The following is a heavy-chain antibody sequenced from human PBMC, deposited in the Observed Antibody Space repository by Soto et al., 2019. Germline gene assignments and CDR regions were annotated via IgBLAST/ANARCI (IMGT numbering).Heavy chain of an antibody. CDR3: ARDVGAYYYMDV. V-gene: IGHV3-21*01. Sequence: EVQLVESGGGLVKPGGSLRLSCAASGFTFSSYSMNWVRQAPGKGLEWVSSISSSSSYIYYADSVKGRFTISRDNAKNSLYLQMNSLIAEDTAVCYCARDVGAYYYMDVWGKGTTVTVSS. CDR1: GFTFSSYS. D-gene: IGHD2-15*01. J-gene: IGHJ6*03. CDR2: ISSSSSYI.